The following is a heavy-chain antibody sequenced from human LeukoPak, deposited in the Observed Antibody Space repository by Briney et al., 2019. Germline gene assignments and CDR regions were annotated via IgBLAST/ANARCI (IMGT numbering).Heavy chain of an antibody. V-gene: IGHV1-18*01. J-gene: IGHJ4*02. CDR3: ARAEGYCSSTSCYTGGYFDY. CDR1: GLTFSNYG. Sequence: ASVKVSCKASGLTFSNYGITWVRQAPGQGLEWVGWISAYDGNTNYAQKFQGRVTMTTDTSTSTAHMELRSLRYDDTAVYYCARAEGYCSSTSCYTGGYFDYWGQGTLVTVSS. D-gene: IGHD2-2*02. CDR2: ISAYDGNT.